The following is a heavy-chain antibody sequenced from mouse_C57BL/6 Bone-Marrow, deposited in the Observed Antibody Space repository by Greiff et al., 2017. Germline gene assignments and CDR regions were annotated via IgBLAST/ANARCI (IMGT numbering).Heavy chain of an antibody. D-gene: IGHD2-5*01. J-gene: IGHJ3*01. CDR2: INPSSGYT. Sequence: VQLVESGAELARPGASVKMSCKASGYTFTSYTMHWVKQRPGQGLEWIGYINPSSGYTKYNQKFKDKATLTADKSSSTAYMQLSSLTSEDSAVYYCARTSNYGDGFAYWGQGTLVTVSA. CDR1: GYTFTSYT. CDR3: ARTSNYGDGFAY. V-gene: IGHV1-4*01.